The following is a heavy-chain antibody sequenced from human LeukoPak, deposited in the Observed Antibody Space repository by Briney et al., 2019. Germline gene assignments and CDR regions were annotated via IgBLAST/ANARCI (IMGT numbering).Heavy chain of an antibody. CDR3: ARELGYSYGHYYYYYGMDV. J-gene: IGHJ6*02. D-gene: IGHD5-18*01. CDR1: GGSVSSGSYY. Sequence: SETLSLTCTVSGGSVSSGSYYWSWIRQPPGKGLEWIVYIYYSGSTNYNPSLKSRITISVDTSKNQFSLKLSSVTAADTAVYYRARELGYSYGHYYYYYGMDVWGQGTTVTVSS. V-gene: IGHV4-61*01. CDR2: IYYSGST.